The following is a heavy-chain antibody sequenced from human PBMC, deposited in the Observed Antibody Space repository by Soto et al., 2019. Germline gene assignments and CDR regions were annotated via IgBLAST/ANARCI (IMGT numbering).Heavy chain of an antibody. CDR2: IDWDDDK. J-gene: IGHJ4*02. CDR1: GFSLSTSGMR. D-gene: IGHD2-15*01. V-gene: IGHV2-70*04. Sequence: PTLVNPTQTLTLTCTFSGFSLSTSGMRVSWIRQPPGKALEWLARIDWDDDKFYSTSLETRLTISKDTSKNKVVLTMTNMDPVYTPSYYCARASRAATVFDFWGQGTLVTVSS. CDR3: ARASRAATVFDF.